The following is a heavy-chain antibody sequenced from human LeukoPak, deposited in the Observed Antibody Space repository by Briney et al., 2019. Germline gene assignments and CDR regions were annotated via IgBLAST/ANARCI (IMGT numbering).Heavy chain of an antibody. CDR3: AKGGLSDWGNWFDP. Sequence: GGSLRLSCAASGFTVSSYGMHWVRQAPGKGLEWVAFIRFDGNIKFYVDSVKGRFTISRDNSKNTLFLQMYSLRLADTAVYYCAKGGLSDWGNWFDPWGQGTLVTVSS. CDR1: GFTVSSYG. V-gene: IGHV3-30*02. J-gene: IGHJ5*02. CDR2: IRFDGNIK. D-gene: IGHD7-27*01.